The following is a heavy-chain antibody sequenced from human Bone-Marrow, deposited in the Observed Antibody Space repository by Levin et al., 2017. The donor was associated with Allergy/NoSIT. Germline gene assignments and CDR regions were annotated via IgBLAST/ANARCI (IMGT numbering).Heavy chain of an antibody. CDR1: GFTFSSYG. D-gene: IGHD6-19*01. CDR2: IWYDGSNK. J-gene: IGHJ6*02. Sequence: GESLKISCAASGFTFSSYGMHWVRQAPGKGLEWVAVIWYDGSNKYYADSVKGRFTISRDNSKNTLYLQMNSLRAEDTAVYYCARKNWRAVAHGYYGMDVWGQGTTVTVSS. CDR3: ARKNWRAVAHGYYGMDV. V-gene: IGHV3-33*01.